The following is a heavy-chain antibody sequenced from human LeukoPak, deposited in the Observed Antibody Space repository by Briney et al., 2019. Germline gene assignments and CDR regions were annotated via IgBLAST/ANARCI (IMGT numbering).Heavy chain of an antibody. D-gene: IGHD3-10*01. CDR2: IYYSGST. V-gene: IGHV4-59*01. CDR1: GGSISSYY. CDR3: ARVNYYGSGCYYYFDD. Sequence: SETLSLTCTGSGGSISSYYWRWIRQPPGKGLEWIEHIYYSGSTNYNPSLKSRVTISVDTSKNQFSLKLSSVTAADTAVYYCARVNYYGSGCYYYFDDWGQGTLVTVSS. J-gene: IGHJ4*02.